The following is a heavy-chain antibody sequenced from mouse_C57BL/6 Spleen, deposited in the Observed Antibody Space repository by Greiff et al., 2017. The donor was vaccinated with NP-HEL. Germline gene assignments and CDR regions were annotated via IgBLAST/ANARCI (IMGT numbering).Heavy chain of an antibody. CDR1: GYTFTSYG. D-gene: IGHD2-5*01. V-gene: IGHV1-81*01. J-gene: IGHJ4*01. CDR3: ARENYSNYVYAMDY. Sequence: VMLVESGAELARPGASVKLSCKASGYTFTSYGISWVKQRTGQGLEWIGEIYPRSGNTYYNEKFKGKATLTADKSSSTAYMELRSLTSEDSAVYFCARENYSNYVYAMDYWGQGTSVTVSS. CDR2: IYPRSGNT.